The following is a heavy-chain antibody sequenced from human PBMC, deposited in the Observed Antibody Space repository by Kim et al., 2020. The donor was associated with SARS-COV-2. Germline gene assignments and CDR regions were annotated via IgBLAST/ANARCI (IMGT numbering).Heavy chain of an antibody. CDR3: ARDLRKGSSFDY. D-gene: IGHD3-10*01. CDR2: IWSDGSNK. J-gene: IGHJ4*02. CDR1: GFTFSTYG. V-gene: IGHV3-33*01. Sequence: VGSLRLSCAASGFTFSTYGMHWVRQAPGKGLEWVAVIWSDGSNKYYADSVKGRFTISRDNSKNTLYLQMNSLRAEDTAVYYCARDLRKGSSFDYWGQGTLVTVSS.